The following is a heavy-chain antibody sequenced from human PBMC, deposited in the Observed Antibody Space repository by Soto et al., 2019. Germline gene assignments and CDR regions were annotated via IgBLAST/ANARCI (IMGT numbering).Heavy chain of an antibody. Sequence: ASVKVSCKASGYTFTSYGISWVRQAPGQGLEWMGWISAYNGNTNYAQKLQGRVTMTTDTSTSTAYMGLRSLRSDDTAVYYCARDYYSNPYFDYWGQGTLVTVSS. CDR2: ISAYNGNT. D-gene: IGHD4-4*01. V-gene: IGHV1-18*01. CDR1: GYTFTSYG. CDR3: ARDYYSNPYFDY. J-gene: IGHJ4*02.